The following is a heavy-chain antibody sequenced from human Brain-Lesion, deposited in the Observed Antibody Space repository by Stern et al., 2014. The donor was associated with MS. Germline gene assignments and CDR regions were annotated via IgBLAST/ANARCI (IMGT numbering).Heavy chain of an antibody. CDR3: ARAVRNQLLSEY. CDR2: MNPYSGNT. D-gene: IGHD2-2*01. J-gene: IGHJ4*02. CDR1: GYTFSSYD. Sequence: QVQLVQSGVEVKKPGASVKVSCKASGYTFSSYDITWVRQASGHGLEWLGWMNPYSGNTGYAQKFKGRVSMTSDPSISTVYMELTSLTSDDTAVYFCARAVRNQLLSEYWGQGTLVTVSS. V-gene: IGHV1-8*01.